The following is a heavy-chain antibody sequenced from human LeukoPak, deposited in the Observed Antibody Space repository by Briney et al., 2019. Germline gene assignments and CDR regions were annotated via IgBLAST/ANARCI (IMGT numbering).Heavy chain of an antibody. J-gene: IGHJ4*02. V-gene: IGHV3-30-3*01. CDR1: GFIFRNYA. Sequence: PGGSLRLSCVASGFIFRNYAPHWVRQAPGKGLEWVAVISYNGNNKYNADSVKGRFTISRDNSKNTVYLQMNSLRAEDTAVYYCARDFGGKSADYYFDYWGQGTLVAVSS. CDR2: ISYNGNNK. CDR3: ARDFGGKSADYYFDY. D-gene: IGHD4-23*01.